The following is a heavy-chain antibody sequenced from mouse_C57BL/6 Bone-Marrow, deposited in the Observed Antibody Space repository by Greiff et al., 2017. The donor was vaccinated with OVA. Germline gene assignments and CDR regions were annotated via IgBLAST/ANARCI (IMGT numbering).Heavy chain of an antibody. CDR1: GFTFSSYG. V-gene: IGHV5-6*01. Sequence: EVKLVESGGDLVKPGGSLKLSCAASGFTFSSYGMSWVRQTPDKRLEWVATISSGGSYTYYPDSVQGRFTISRDNAKNTLYLQMSSLKSEDTAMYYCARSYGYDEAYWGQGTLVTVSA. CDR3: ARSYGYDEAY. D-gene: IGHD2-2*01. CDR2: ISSGGSYT. J-gene: IGHJ3*01.